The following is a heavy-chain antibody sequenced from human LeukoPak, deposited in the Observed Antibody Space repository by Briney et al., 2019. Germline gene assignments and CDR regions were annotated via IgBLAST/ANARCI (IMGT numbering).Heavy chain of an antibody. D-gene: IGHD3-9*01. CDR3: ARARVDFGWFEGSFDP. CDR2: IYSGGST. Sequence: PGGSLRLSCAASGFTASSNYMSWVRQAPGKGLEWVSVIYSGGSTYYADSVKGRFTISRDNSKNTLYLQMNSLRAEDTAVYYCARARVDFGWFEGSFDPWGQGTLVTVSS. V-gene: IGHV3-53*01. J-gene: IGHJ5*02. CDR1: GFTASSNY.